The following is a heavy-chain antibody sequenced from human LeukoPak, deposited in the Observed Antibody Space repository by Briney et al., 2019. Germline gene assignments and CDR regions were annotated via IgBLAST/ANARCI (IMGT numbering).Heavy chain of an antibody. Sequence: GGSLRLSCAASGFNFNSCGMHWVRQAPGKGREWVAVIWHEGSKKYYADSVKGRFTISRDNSKNTLYLQMNSLRVEDSAVYFCARDTAVITGPFDYWGQGTLVTVSS. CDR1: GFNFNSCG. D-gene: IGHD3-16*01. CDR2: IWHEGSKK. J-gene: IGHJ4*02. CDR3: ARDTAVITGPFDY. V-gene: IGHV3-33*01.